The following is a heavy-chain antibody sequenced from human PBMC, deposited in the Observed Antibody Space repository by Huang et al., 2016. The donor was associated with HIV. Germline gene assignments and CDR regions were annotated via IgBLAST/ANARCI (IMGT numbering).Heavy chain of an antibody. CDR2: ISYDAKTK. V-gene: IGHV3-30*18. CDR1: GFTFSSYG. CDR3: AKGGSAAAVLDF. D-gene: IGHD6-13*01. Sequence: QVQLVESGGGVVQPGRSLRISCAASGFTFSSYGMHWVRQAPEKGLEWVAVISYDAKTKYYADSVKGRFSISRDNSKTTVYMQLNSLRLEDTAVYYCAKGGSAAAVLDFWGQGTLVTVSS. J-gene: IGHJ4*02.